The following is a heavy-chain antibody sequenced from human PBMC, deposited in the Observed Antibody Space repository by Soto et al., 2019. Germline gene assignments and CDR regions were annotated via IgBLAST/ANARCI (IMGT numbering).Heavy chain of an antibody. CDR2: ISAYDGKT. CDR3: ATDPREFWKSYWFDP. CDR1: GYTFNTYG. V-gene: IGHV1-18*01. Sequence: GASVKVSCKTSGYTFNTYGINWVRQAPGQGLELMGWISAYDGKTAYAEKFQGRVTLTADTSTSTAYMGLVSLRSDDTAIYSCATDPREFWKSYWFDPWGQGTPVTVSS. D-gene: IGHD3-3*01. J-gene: IGHJ5*02.